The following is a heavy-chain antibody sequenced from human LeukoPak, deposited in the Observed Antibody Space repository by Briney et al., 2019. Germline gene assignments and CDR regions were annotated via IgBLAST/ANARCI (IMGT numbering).Heavy chain of an antibody. Sequence: PGGSLRLSCAASGFTFSSYAMSWVRQAPGKGLEWVSSISSSSSYIYYADSVKGRFTISRDNAKNSLYLQMNSLRAEDTAVYYCARASSGGAFDIWGQGTMVTVSS. J-gene: IGHJ3*02. CDR3: ARASSGGAFDI. D-gene: IGHD4-23*01. CDR2: ISSSSSYI. V-gene: IGHV3-21*01. CDR1: GFTFSSYA.